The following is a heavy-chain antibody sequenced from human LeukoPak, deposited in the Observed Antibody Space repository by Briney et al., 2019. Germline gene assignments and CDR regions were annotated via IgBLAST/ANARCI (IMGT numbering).Heavy chain of an antibody. CDR1: GGSISSSSYY. CDR2: IYYSGST. V-gene: IGHV4-61*05. Sequence: SETLSLTCTVSGGSISSSSYYWGWIRQPPGKGLEWIGYIYYSGSTNYNPSLKSRVTISINTSKNQFSLKLSSVTAADTAVYYCARVPHSVEGSMKAVFIHYFDYWGQGSLVTVSS. D-gene: IGHD3-22*01. J-gene: IGHJ4*02. CDR3: ARVPHSVEGSMKAVFIHYFDY.